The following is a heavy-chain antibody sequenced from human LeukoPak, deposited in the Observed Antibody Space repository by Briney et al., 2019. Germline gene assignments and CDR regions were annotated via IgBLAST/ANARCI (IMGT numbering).Heavy chain of an antibody. CDR3: ARQTGSGLFTLP. CDR2: MYYSGNT. J-gene: IGHJ4*02. CDR1: GGSISTSSYY. Sequence: SETLSLTCSVSGGSISTSSYYWGWIRQPPGNEPEWIGSMYYSGNTYYNPSLKSRVTISVDTSKNQFFLKLSSVTAADTAVYFCARQTGSGLFTLPGGQGTLVTVSS. D-gene: IGHD3/OR15-3a*01. V-gene: IGHV4-39*01.